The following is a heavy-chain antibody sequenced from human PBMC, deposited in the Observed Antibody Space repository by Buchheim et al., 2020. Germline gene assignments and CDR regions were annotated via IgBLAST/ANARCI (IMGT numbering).Heavy chain of an antibody. J-gene: IGHJ6*02. Sequence: EVQLWESGGGLAQPGGSLRLSCTASGFTFRKYAMSWVRQAPGKGLEWVSAISFGGGSTYYPDSVKGRFTISRDNSQNPLFLQMSSLRVDDTAVYYCAKAVEYGGNSYYYYGMDVWGQGTT. CDR1: GFTFRKYA. D-gene: IGHD4-23*01. CDR3: AKAVEYGGNSYYYYGMDV. V-gene: IGHV3-23*01. CDR2: ISFGGGST.